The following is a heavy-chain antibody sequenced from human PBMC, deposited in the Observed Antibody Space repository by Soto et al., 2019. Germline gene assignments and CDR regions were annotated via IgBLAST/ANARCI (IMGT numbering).Heavy chain of an antibody. CDR1: GFTFSSYA. D-gene: IGHD7-27*01. V-gene: IGHV3-64D*06. J-gene: IGHJ3*02. CDR2: ISSNGGST. Sequence: GGSLRLSCSASGFTFSSYAMHWVRQAPGKGLEYVSAISSNGGSTYYADSVKGRFTISRDNSKNTLYLQMSSLGAEDTAVYYCVKDRHPNSHAFDIWGQGTMVTVSS. CDR3: VKDRHPNSHAFDI.